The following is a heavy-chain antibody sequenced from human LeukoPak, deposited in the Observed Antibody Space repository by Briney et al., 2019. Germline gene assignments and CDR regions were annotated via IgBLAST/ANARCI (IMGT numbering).Heavy chain of an antibody. CDR3: ARGVAGSRWVRTYYFDY. J-gene: IGHJ4*02. V-gene: IGHV4-4*02. CDR1: GGSISSSNW. D-gene: IGHD6-19*01. CDR2: IYHSGST. Sequence: PSETLSLTCAVSGGSISSSNWWSWVRQPPGEGLEWIGEIYHSGSTNYNPSLKSRVTISVDKSKNQFSLKLSSVTAADTAVYYCARGVAGSRWVRTYYFDYWGQGTLVTVSS.